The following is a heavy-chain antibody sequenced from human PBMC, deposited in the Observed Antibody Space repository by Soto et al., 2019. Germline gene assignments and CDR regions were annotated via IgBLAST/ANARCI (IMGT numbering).Heavy chain of an antibody. CDR1: GDSISSYY. Sequence: SETLSLTCTVSGDSISSYYWNWIRQSPGKGLEWIGYIYYYGSTNYNPSLKSRVTISVDTSKNQFSLKLSSVTAADTAVYYCAKLPFVSGTYSPTFWFAPWAKGPRFTVS. CDR2: IYYYGST. D-gene: IGHD3-10*01. J-gene: IGHJ5*02. CDR3: AKLPFVSGTYSPTFWFAP. V-gene: IGHV4-59*08.